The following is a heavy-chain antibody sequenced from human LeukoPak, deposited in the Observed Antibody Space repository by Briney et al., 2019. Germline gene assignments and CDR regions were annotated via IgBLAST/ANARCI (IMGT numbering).Heavy chain of an antibody. Sequence: ASVKVSCKASGYTFTGYYMHWVRQAPGQGLEWMGWINPNSGGTNYAQKFQGRVTMTRDTSISTAYMELSRLRSDDTAVYYCAREHHSEEYYDILTGYSPDAFDIWGQGTMVTVSS. D-gene: IGHD3-9*01. CDR1: GYTFTGYY. V-gene: IGHV1-2*02. J-gene: IGHJ3*02. CDR3: AREHHSEEYYDILTGYSPDAFDI. CDR2: INPNSGGT.